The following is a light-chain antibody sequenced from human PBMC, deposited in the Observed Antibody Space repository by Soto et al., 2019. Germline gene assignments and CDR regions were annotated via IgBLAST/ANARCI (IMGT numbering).Light chain of an antibody. Sequence: QSALTQPASVSGSPGQSITISCTGTSSDVGGYNYVSWYQQHPGKAPKLMIYDVSNRPSGAPNRFSGSKSGNTASLTISGLQAEDEADYYCSSYTSSSTLYVFGTGTKVTVL. CDR1: SSDVGGYNY. CDR2: DVS. J-gene: IGLJ1*01. V-gene: IGLV2-14*01. CDR3: SSYTSSSTLYV.